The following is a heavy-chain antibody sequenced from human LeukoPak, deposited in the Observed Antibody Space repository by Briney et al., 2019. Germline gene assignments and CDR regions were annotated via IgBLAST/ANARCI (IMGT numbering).Heavy chain of an antibody. Sequence: PGGSLRLSCVASGLTFTNYWMNWVRQAPGKGLEWVASIKQDGSEKFYVDSVKGRFTISRDNARNSLYLQMNSLRVEDTAVYYCVTIESRREDEEYRGQYKSFDPWGQGTLVTVSS. CDR2: IKQDGSEK. J-gene: IGHJ5*02. D-gene: IGHD2-2*01. CDR3: VTIESRREDEEYRGQYKSFDP. CDR1: GLTFTNYW. V-gene: IGHV3-7*01.